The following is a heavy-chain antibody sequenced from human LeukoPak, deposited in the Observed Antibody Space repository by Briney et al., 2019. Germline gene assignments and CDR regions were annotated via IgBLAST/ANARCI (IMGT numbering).Heavy chain of an antibody. Sequence: GGSLRLSCAASGFTFSSYAMPWVRQAPGKGLEYVSAISSNGGSTYYANSVKGRFTISRDNSKNTLYLQMGSLRAEDMAVYYCATGGTVGATRFDYWGQGTLVTVSS. J-gene: IGHJ4*02. CDR1: GFTFSSYA. CDR3: ATGGTVGATRFDY. V-gene: IGHV3-64*01. D-gene: IGHD1-26*01. CDR2: ISSNGGST.